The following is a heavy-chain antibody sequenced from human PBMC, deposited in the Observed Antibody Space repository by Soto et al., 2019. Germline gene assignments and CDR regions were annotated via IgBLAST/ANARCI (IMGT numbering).Heavy chain of an antibody. D-gene: IGHD6-19*01. CDR2: IIPILGIA. V-gene: IGHV1-69*02. J-gene: IGHJ4*02. Sequence: SVKVSCKASGGTFSSYTISWVRQAPGQGLEWMGRIIPILGIANYAQKFQGRVTITADKSTSTAYMELSSLRSEDTAVYYCASSSGWFVTFDYWGQGTLVTVSS. CDR1: GGTFSSYT. CDR3: ASSSGWFVTFDY.